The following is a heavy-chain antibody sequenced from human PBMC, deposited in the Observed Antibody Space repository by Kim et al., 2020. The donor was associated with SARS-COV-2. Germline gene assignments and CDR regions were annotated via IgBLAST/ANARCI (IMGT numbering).Heavy chain of an antibody. Sequence: SETLSLTCTVSGGSISSYYWSWIRQPPGKGLEWIGYIYYSGSTNYNPSLKSRVTISVDTSKNQFSLKLSSATAADTAVYYCARMYYDFWSGYSALNWFDPWGQGTLVTVSS. V-gene: IGHV4-59*01. CDR3: ARMYYDFWSGYSALNWFDP. D-gene: IGHD3-3*01. CDR2: IYYSGST. J-gene: IGHJ5*02. CDR1: GGSISSYY.